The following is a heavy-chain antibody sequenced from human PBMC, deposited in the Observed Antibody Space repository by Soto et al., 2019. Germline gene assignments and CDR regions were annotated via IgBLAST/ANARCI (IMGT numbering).Heavy chain of an antibody. CDR1: GFRFSDFA. CDR3: AKGAEGYVVSSLDS. Sequence: EVQLLESGGGFVQPGGSLRLSCAASGFRFSDFAMTWVRQAPGRGLEWVSAITGTASSTYYADSVKGRFTISRDNSKNTLYLQINSLRAEDPAIYYCAKGAEGYVVSSLDSWGQGTLVTVSS. V-gene: IGHV3-23*01. D-gene: IGHD5-12*01. J-gene: IGHJ4*02. CDR2: ITGTASST.